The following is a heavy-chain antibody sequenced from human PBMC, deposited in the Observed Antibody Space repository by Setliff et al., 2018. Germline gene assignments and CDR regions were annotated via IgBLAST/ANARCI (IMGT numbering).Heavy chain of an antibody. CDR1: GFTFSDYS. Sequence: GGSLRLSCAVSGFTFSDYSLNWVRQAPGKGLEWVSSISSSSSYIYYTNSVKGRFTVSRDNSKNTLYLQMNSLRAEDTAVYYCAKGGSVGATSYYYYYMDVWGKGTTVTVSS. J-gene: IGHJ6*03. V-gene: IGHV3-21*04. CDR2: ISSSSSYI. D-gene: IGHD1-26*01. CDR3: AKGGSVGATSYYYYYMDV.